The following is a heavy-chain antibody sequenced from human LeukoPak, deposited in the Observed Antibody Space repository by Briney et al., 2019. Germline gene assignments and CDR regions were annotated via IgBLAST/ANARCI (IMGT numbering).Heavy chain of an antibody. J-gene: IGHJ4*02. CDR1: GYXFTSHG. CDR3: ARDHFYSIDY. D-gene: IGHD2-21*01. CDR2: ISPDNGKT. V-gene: IGHV1-18*01. Sequence: ASVKVSCKASGYXFTSHGLTWVRQAPGQGPEWMGWISPDNGKTSYKEEFQGRVTMTTDTSTSTAYMELRSLMPDDTAVYYCARDHFYSIDYWGQGTLVTVSS.